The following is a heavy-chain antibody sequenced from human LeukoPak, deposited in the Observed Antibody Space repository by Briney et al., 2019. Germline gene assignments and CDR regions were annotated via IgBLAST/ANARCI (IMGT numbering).Heavy chain of an antibody. V-gene: IGHV1-69*05. CDR2: IIPISGTA. D-gene: IGHD2-2*01. J-gene: IGHJ6*03. CDR3: ARGLQYQLLKALGYYYMDV. CDR1: GGTFSSHA. Sequence: ASVKVTCKASGGTFSSHAIAWVRQAPGQGPEWMGGIIPISGTANYAQKFQGRVTITTDESTSTAYMELSSLTSDDTAVYYCARGLQYQLLKALGYYYMDVWGEGTTVTVSS.